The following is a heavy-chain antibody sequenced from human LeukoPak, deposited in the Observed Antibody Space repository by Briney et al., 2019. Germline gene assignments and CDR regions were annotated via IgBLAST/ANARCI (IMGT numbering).Heavy chain of an antibody. CDR1: GYTFTSYG. CDR2: ISAYNGNT. V-gene: IGHV1-18*01. Sequence: ASVKVSCKASGYTFTSYGISWVRQAPGQGLEWMGWISAYNGNTNYAQKLQGRVTMTTDTSTSTAYMELRSLRSDDTAVYYCASRGSGTYYNLRSDYYYYGMGVWGQGTTVTVSS. CDR3: ASRGSGTYYNLRSDYYYYGMGV. J-gene: IGHJ6*02. D-gene: IGHD3-10*01.